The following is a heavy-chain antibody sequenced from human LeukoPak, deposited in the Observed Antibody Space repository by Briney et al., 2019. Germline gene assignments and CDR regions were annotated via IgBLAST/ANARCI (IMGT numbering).Heavy chain of an antibody. Sequence: SATLSLTCTVSGGSISSHYWSWIRQPPGKGLEWIGYIYYSGSTNYNPSLKSRVTISVDTSKNQFSLKLSSVTAADTAVYYCAREVYQLLSLNEPWFDPWGQGTLVTVSS. D-gene: IGHD2-2*01. CDR1: GGSISSHY. V-gene: IGHV4-59*11. CDR3: AREVYQLLSLNEPWFDP. J-gene: IGHJ5*02. CDR2: IYYSGST.